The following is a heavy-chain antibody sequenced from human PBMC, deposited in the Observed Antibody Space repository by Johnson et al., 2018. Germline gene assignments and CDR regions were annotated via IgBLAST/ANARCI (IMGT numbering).Heavy chain of an antibody. J-gene: IGHJ6*02. V-gene: IGHV4-59*01. CDR1: GGSITSYY. CDR3: ARAAAVAATYGMDV. Sequence: QVQLVESGPGLVKPSETLSLTCTVSGGSITSYYWSWIRQPPGKGLEWIGYIYYSGSTNYNPSLKSRVTISEDTSKNQFSLKLRSVTAADTAVYYCARAAAVAATYGMDVWGQGTTVTVSS. CDR2: IYYSGST. D-gene: IGHD6-19*01.